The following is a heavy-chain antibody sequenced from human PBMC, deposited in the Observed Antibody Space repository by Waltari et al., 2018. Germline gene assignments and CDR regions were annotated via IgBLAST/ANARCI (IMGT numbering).Heavy chain of an antibody. D-gene: IGHD6-13*01. CDR1: GGSFSSDDW. CDR2: IYHSGST. Sequence: QVQLQESGPGVVQPSWTLSLTCAVSGGSFSSDDWWGWVRQPPGKGLEWIGEIYHSGSTNYNPSLKSRVSISVDKSKNQFSLKLTSMTAADTAVYYCARGPAGTHLGYWGQGTLVTVSS. J-gene: IGHJ4*02. V-gene: IGHV4-4*02. CDR3: ARGPAGTHLGY.